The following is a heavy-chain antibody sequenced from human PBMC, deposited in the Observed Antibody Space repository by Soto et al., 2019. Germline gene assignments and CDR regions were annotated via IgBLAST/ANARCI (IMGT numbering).Heavy chain of an antibody. CDR2: NSYAT. V-gene: IGHV3-73*01. D-gene: IGHD6-13*01. CDR3: ISFCSSCFFDY. Sequence: NSYATEYAASVQGRFTISRGDSKNTAYLHMNNLKTEDTAVYYCISFCSSCFFDYWGQGTPVTVSS. J-gene: IGHJ4*02.